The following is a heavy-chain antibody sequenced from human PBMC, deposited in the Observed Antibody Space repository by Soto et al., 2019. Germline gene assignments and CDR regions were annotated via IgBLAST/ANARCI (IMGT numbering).Heavy chain of an antibody. V-gene: IGHV3-30*18. CDR2: ISYDGSNK. J-gene: IGHJ6*02. CDR1: GFIFSGYG. D-gene: IGHD2-15*01. Sequence: GGSLRLSYAASGFIFSGYGMHWVRQAPGKGLEWVAVISYDGSNKYYADSVKGRFTVSRDNSKNTLYLQMNSQRAEDTAVYYCAKSLRYCSGGSCFSSYYYGLDVWGQGTTVTVSS. CDR3: AKSLRYCSGGSCFSSYYYGLDV.